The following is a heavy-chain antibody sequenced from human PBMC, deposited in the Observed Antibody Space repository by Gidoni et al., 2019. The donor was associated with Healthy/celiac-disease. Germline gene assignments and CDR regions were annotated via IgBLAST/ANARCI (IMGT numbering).Heavy chain of an antibody. V-gene: IGHV4-31*03. CDR3: ARGTSMITFGGVIGGFDY. CDR1: GGSLSSGGSY. CDR2: IYYRWST. J-gene: IGHJ4*02. Sequence: QVQLQESGPGLVKPSQTLSLTCTVSGGSLSSGGSYWSWIRQHPGKGMEWIGYIYYRWSTYYNPSLKSRVTISVDTSKNQFSLKLSSVTAADTAVYYCARGTSMITFGGVIGGFDYWGQGTLVTVSS. D-gene: IGHD3-16*02.